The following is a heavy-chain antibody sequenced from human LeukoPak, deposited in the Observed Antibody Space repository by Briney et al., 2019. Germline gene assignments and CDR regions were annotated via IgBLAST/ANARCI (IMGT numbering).Heavy chain of an antibody. CDR1: GGSFSGYY. V-gene: IGHV4-34*01. Sequence: SETLSLTCAVSGGSFSGYYWSWVRQPPGKGLEWVWEINHSGSTNYNPSLKSGVTISVDTYKHQFSLKLSSVTAADTAVYYCARHVKDYVWGSHFDYWAQETLVSVSS. J-gene: IGHJ4*02. CDR2: INHSGST. D-gene: IGHD3-16*01. CDR3: ARHVKDYVWGSHFDY.